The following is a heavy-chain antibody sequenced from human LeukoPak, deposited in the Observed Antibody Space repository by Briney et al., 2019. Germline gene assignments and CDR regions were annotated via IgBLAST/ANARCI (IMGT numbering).Heavy chain of an antibody. D-gene: IGHD6-19*01. V-gene: IGHV1-3*01. CDR2: TNAGNGNT. J-gene: IGHJ4*02. CDR1: GYTFTSYA. CDR3: ARARIAVAGTFDY. Sequence: ASVKVSCKASGYTFTSYAMHWVRQAPGQRLEWMGWTNAGNGNTKYSQKFQGRVTITRDTSASTAYMELSSLRSEDTAVYYCARARIAVAGTFDYWGQGTLVTVSS.